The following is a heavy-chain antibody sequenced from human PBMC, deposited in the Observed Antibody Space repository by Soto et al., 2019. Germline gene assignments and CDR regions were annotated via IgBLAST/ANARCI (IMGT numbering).Heavy chain of an antibody. CDR3: ARVEDCSSSSCPYGFDY. Sequence: RGSLRLSCAASGFTFSSYSMNWVRQAPGKGLEWVSSISSSSSYIYYADSVKGRFTISRDNAKNSLYLQMNSLRAEDTAVYYCARVEDCSSSSCPYGFDYWGQGTLVTVSS. J-gene: IGHJ4*02. CDR1: GFTFSSYS. D-gene: IGHD2-2*01. CDR2: ISSSSSYI. V-gene: IGHV3-21*01.